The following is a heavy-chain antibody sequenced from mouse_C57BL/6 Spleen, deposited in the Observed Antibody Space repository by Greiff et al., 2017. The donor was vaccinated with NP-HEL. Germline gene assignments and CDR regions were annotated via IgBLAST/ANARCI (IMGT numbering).Heavy chain of an antibody. CDR2: IYPGDGDT. Sequence: QVQLKESGAELVKPGASVKISCKASGYAFSSYWMNWVKQRPGKGLEWIGQIYPGDGDTNYNGKFKGKATLTADKSSSTAYMQLSSLTSEDSAVYFCARPDYYGSSPSYFDYWGQGTTLTVSS. V-gene: IGHV1-80*01. CDR1: GYAFSSYW. J-gene: IGHJ2*01. CDR3: ARPDYYGSSPSYFDY. D-gene: IGHD1-1*01.